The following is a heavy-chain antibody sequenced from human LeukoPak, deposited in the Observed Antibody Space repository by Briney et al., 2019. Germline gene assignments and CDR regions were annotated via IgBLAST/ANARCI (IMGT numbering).Heavy chain of an antibody. CDR2: ISGSGDYT. Sequence: GGSLRLSCAASGFTFSSYAMSWARQAPGKGLEWVSVISGSGDYTYYTDSVKGRFTISRDNSKNTVYLQMNSLRAEDTAVYFCAKQSAGSSTWYSLHFDYWGEGTRVTVSS. CDR1: GFTFSSYA. J-gene: IGHJ4*02. V-gene: IGHV3-23*01. D-gene: IGHD6-13*01. CDR3: AKQSAGSSTWYSLHFDY.